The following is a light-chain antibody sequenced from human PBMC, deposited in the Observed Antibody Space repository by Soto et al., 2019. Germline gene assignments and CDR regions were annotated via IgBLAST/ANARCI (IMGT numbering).Light chain of an antibody. CDR3: QQYKSWPPIT. V-gene: IGKV3-15*01. CDR1: QSVSSN. Sequence: EIVMTHSPATLSVSPGERATLSCRASQSVSSNLAWYQQKPGQAPRLLIYGASTRATGVPARFSGSGSGTEFTLSISSLQSEDFAVYYCQQYKSWPPITFGQGTRLEIK. J-gene: IGKJ5*01. CDR2: GAS.